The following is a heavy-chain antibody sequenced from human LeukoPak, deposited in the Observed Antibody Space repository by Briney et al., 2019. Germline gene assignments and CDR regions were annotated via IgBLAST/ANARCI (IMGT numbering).Heavy chain of an antibody. V-gene: IGHV3-30*02. Sequence: GGSLRLSCAASGFTFSSYWMTWVRQAPGKGLEWVAFIRYNGSNKYYADSVKGRFTISRDNSKNTLYLQMNSLRAEDTAVYYCAKDHGSSWYGYFDYWGQGTLVTVSS. CDR1: GFTFSSYW. J-gene: IGHJ4*02. D-gene: IGHD6-13*01. CDR3: AKDHGSSWYGYFDY. CDR2: IRYNGSNK.